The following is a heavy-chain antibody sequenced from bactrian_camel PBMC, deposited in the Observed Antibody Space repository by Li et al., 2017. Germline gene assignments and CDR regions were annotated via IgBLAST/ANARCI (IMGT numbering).Heavy chain of an antibody. CDR1: GIVSTVC. D-gene: IGHD2*01. J-gene: IGHJ4*01. Sequence: HVQLVESGGGSVQAGGSLRLACAASGIVSTVCGAWFRQAPGKEREGVADIDSDGTTTYADSVKGRFTISGDSVKNTLLLQMTSLNAEDTAMYYCAASALFTSSLLSDAYNDWGQGTQVTVS. CDR3: AASALFTSSLLSDAYND. CDR2: IDSDGTT. V-gene: IGHV3S53*01.